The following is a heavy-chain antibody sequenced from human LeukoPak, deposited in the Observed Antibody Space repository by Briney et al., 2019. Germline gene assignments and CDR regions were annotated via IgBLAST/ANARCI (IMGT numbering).Heavy chain of an antibody. V-gene: IGHV1-2*02. CDR3: AGGIVVVPAAPFDP. CDR2: INPNSGGT. Sequence: GASVKVSCKASGYTFTGYYMHWVRQAPGQGLEWMGWINPNSGGTNYALKFQGRVTMTRDTSISTAYMELSRLRSDDTAVYYCAGGIVVVPAAPFDPWGQGTLVTVSS. J-gene: IGHJ5*02. D-gene: IGHD2-2*01. CDR1: GYTFTGYY.